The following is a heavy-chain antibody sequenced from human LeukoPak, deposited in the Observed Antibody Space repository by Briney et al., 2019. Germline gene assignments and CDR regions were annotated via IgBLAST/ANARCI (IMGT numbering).Heavy chain of an antibody. CDR3: GKGATEGYYYYYGLDV. CDR2: INPKSGAI. Sequence: LGASVKASCKASGYTFTASYMHWVPQAPGQGLEWMGCINPKSGAITYEKKFQDRVTLNRDTSINTDYMDPSGLTSDDTAVFYCGKGATEGYYYYYGLDVWGQGTTVTVSS. J-gene: IGHJ6*02. CDR1: GYTFTASY. V-gene: IGHV1-2*03.